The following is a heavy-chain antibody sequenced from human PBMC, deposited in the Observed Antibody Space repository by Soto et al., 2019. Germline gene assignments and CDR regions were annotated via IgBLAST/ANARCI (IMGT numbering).Heavy chain of an antibody. CDR2: MNPNSGNT. CDR1: GYTFTSYD. Sequence: ASVKVSCKASGYTFTSYDINWVRQATGQGLEWMGWMNPNSGNTGYAQKFQGRVTMTRNTSISTAYMELSSLRSEDTAVYFCARYRHCSGDSCNYYYIMDVWGQGTTGTGSS. D-gene: IGHD2-15*01. V-gene: IGHV1-8*01. J-gene: IGHJ6*02. CDR3: ARYRHCSGDSCNYYYIMDV.